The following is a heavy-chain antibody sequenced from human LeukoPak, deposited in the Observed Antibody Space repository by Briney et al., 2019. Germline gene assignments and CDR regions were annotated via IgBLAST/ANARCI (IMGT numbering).Heavy chain of an antibody. V-gene: IGHV4-59*01. CDR2: IYSSGST. J-gene: IGHJ6*02. CDR3: ARVDEGGYYYYGMDV. CDR1: AGSISSYY. D-gene: IGHD3-16*01. Sequence: SETLSLTCTVSAGSISSYYWSWIRQPPGKGLEWIGYIYSSGSTNYNPSLKSQVTISVDTSKNQFSLKLSSVTAADTAVYYCARVDEGGYYYYGMDVWGQGTTVTVSS.